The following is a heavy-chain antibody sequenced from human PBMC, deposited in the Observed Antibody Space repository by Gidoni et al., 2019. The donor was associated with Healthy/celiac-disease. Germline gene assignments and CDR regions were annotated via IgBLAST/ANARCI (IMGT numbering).Heavy chain of an antibody. CDR2: INAGNGNT. J-gene: IGHJ4*02. Sequence: QVQLVQSGAEVKKPGASVKVSCKASGYTFTSYAMHWVRQAPGQRLEWMGWINAGNGNTKYSQKFQGRVTITRDTSASTAYMELSSLRSEDTAVYYCARLPLTAQTTVTTGWGQGTLVTVSS. CDR3: ARLPLTAQTTVTTG. CDR1: GYTFTSYA. V-gene: IGHV1-3*01. D-gene: IGHD4-17*01.